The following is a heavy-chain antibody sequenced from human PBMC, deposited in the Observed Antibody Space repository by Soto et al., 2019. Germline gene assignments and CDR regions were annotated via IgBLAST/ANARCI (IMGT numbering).Heavy chain of an antibody. CDR3: ARDREPDGIWTFDS. CDR1: GFTLDKYT. D-gene: IGHD3-9*01. J-gene: IGHJ4*02. Sequence: PGGSLRLSCAAFGFTLDKYTMGWVRQAPGKGLEWVAESFSSGGTQYADSVKGRFTISRDNSRNMVFLQMNGLRVEDMALYYCARDREPDGIWTFDSWGQGALVTVSS. CDR2: SFSSGGT. V-gene: IGHV3-53*01.